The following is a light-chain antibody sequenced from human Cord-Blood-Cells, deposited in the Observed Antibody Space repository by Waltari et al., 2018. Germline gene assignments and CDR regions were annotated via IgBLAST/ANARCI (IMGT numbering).Light chain of an antibody. V-gene: IGLV2-14*03. Sequence: QSALTQPASVSGSPGQSSTLSCTATSSDVGCYNYVSWYQQHPGKAPKPMIYDVSNRPSGVSNRFSGSKSGNTASLTISGLQAEDEADYYCSSYTSSSTSGVFGGGTKLTVL. CDR1: SSDVGCYNY. J-gene: IGLJ3*02. CDR3: SSYTSSSTSGV. CDR2: DVS.